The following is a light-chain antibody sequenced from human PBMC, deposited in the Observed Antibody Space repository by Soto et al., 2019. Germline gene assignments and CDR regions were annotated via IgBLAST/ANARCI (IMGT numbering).Light chain of an antibody. Sequence: QSVLTQPPSASGTPGQRVTISCSGSSYNIGSNYVYWHQQFPGTAPRLLIYRNNQRPSGVPDRFSGSKSGTSASLAISGLRSEDDAEYFCATRDDSLSRRAFGGGTQLTVL. V-gene: IGLV1-47*01. CDR1: SYNIGSNY. CDR3: ATRDDSLSRRA. CDR2: RNN. J-gene: IGLJ3*02.